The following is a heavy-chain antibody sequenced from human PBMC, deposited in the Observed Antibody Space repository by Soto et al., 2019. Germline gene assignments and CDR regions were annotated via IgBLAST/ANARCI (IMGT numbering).Heavy chain of an antibody. CDR3: ARGIEWAIAARPYYDYCMDV. Sequence: SVKGSCKASGGTFSSYAISWVRQAPGQGLEWMGGIIPIFGTANYAQKFQGRVTITADESTSTAYMELSSLRSEDTAVYYCARGIEWAIAARPYYDYCMDVWRQGTTVTVSS. CDR2: IIPIFGTA. J-gene: IGHJ6*02. CDR1: GGTFSSYA. D-gene: IGHD6-6*01. V-gene: IGHV1-69*13.